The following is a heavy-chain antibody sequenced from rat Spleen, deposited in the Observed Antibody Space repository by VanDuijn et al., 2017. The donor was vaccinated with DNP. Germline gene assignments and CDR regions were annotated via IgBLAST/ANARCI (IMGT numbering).Heavy chain of an antibody. V-gene: IGHV5S10*01. CDR3: ARQGSYYGYGWFAY. CDR2: ITYDGSRT. D-gene: IGHD1-7*01. Sequence: EVQLVESGGGLVRPGRSLTLSCGVSGFTFSDYNMAWVRQSPKKGLEWVATITYDGSRTYYRDSVKGRFTISRDNAKSTLYLQMDSLRSEDTATYYCARQGSYYGYGWFAYWGQGTLVTVSS. CDR1: GFTFSDYN. J-gene: IGHJ3*01.